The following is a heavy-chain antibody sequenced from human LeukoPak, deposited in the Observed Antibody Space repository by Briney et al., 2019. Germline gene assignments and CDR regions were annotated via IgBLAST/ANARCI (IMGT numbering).Heavy chain of an antibody. CDR2: ISGSGGST. V-gene: IGHV3-23*01. Sequence: GGSLRLSCAASGFTFSSYAMSWVRQAPGKGLEWVSSISGSGGSTYYADSVKGRFTVSRDNAKNTLYLQVNSLRTEDTALYYCAKGTVAITIDYWGQGTLVTVSS. J-gene: IGHJ4*02. D-gene: IGHD3-22*01. CDR3: AKGTVAITIDY. CDR1: GFTFSSYA.